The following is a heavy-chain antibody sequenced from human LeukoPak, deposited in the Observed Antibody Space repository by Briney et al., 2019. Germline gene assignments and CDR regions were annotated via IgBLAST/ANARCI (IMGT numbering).Heavy chain of an antibody. D-gene: IGHD3-10*01. CDR3: VRVPVRGVIDY. Sequence: SETLSLTCTVSGYSISSGYYWGWIRQPPGKGLEWIGSIYYSGSTYYNPSLKSRVTISVDTSKNQFSLKLSSVTAADTAVYYCVRVPVRGVIDYWGQGTLVTVSS. CDR1: GYSISSGYY. CDR2: IYYSGST. J-gene: IGHJ4*02. V-gene: IGHV4-38-2*02.